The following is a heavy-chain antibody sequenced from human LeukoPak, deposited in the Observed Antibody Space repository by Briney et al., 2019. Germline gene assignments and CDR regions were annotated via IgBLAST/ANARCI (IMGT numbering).Heavy chain of an antibody. CDR2: IYYSGST. CDR1: GGSVSSGSYY. V-gene: IGHV4-61*01. CDR3: ARLMVRGVISSPVDY. Sequence: SETLSLTCTVSGGSVSSGSYYWSWIRQPPGKELEWIGYIYYSGSTNYNPSLKSRVTISVDTSKNQFSLKLSSVTAADTAVYYCARLMVRGVISSPVDYWGQGTLVTVSS. D-gene: IGHD3-10*01. J-gene: IGHJ4*02.